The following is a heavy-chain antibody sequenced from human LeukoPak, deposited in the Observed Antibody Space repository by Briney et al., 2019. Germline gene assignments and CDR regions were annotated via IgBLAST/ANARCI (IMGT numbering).Heavy chain of an antibody. V-gene: IGHV5-10-1*01. CDR3: ARRGYYYYGMDV. CDR1: GHSFTSCW. D-gene: IGHD3-10*01. J-gene: IGHJ6*02. CDR2: IDPSDSYT. Sequence: GESLKISCKDSGHSFTSCWISWVRQMPGKGLEWMGRIDPSDSYTNYSPSFQGHVTISVDKSISTAYLQWTSLKSSDSAMYYCARRGYYYYGMDVWGQGTTVTVSS.